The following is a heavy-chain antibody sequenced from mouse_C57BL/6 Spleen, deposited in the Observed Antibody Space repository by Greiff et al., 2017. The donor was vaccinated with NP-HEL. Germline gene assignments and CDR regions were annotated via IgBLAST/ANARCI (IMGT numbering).Heavy chain of an antibody. V-gene: IGHV2-5*01. CDR3: AKNNLGDGYYLDY. J-gene: IGHJ2*01. D-gene: IGHD2-3*01. CDR2: IWRGGST. CDR1: GFSLTSYG. Sequence: VQLKESGPGLVQPSQSLSITCTVSGFSLTSYGVHWVRQSPGKGLEWLGVIWRGGSTDYNAAFMSRLSITKDNSKSQVFFKMNSLQADDTAIYYCAKNNLGDGYYLDYWGQGTTLTVSS.